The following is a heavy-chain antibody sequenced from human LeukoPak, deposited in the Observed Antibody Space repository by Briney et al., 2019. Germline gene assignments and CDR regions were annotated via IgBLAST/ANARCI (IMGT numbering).Heavy chain of an antibody. D-gene: IGHD6-19*01. CDR1: GGSISNGSYY. CDR3: ARGDSNGWLSRF. J-gene: IGHJ4*02. V-gene: IGHV4-61*02. Sequence: SQTLSLTCTVSGGSISNGSYYWSWIRQPAGKGLEWIGRIYTSGSTNYNPSLKSRVTISVDTSKNQFSLKLSSVTAADTAVYYCARGDSNGWLSRFWGQGTLVTVSS. CDR2: IYTSGST.